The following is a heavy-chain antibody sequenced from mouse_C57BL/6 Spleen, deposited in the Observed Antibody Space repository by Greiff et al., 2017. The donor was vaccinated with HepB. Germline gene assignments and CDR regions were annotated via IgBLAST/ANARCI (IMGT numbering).Heavy chain of an antibody. Sequence: EVQLVESGPVLVKPGASVKMSCKASGYTFTDYYMNWVKQSHGKSLEWIGVINPYNGGTSYNQKFKGKATLTVDKSSSTAYMELNSLTSEDSAVYYCARKHYYYGSSYAMDYWGQGTSVTVSS. J-gene: IGHJ4*01. V-gene: IGHV1-19*01. CDR1: GYTFTDYY. D-gene: IGHD1-1*01. CDR2: INPYNGGT. CDR3: ARKHYYYGSSYAMDY.